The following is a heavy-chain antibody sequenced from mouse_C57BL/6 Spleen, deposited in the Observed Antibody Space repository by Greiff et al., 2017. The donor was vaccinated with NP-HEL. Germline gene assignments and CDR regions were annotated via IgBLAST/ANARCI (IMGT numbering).Heavy chain of an antibody. CDR3: ASDSSGYNYAMDY. D-gene: IGHD3-2*02. CDR2: ISYDGSN. CDR1: GYSITSGYY. Sequence: EVQLQESGPGLVKPSQSLSLTCSVTGYSITSGYYWNWIRQFPGNKLEWMGYISYDGSNNYNPSLKNRISITRDTSKNQFFLKLNSVTTEDTATYYCASDSSGYNYAMDYWGQGTSVTVSS. J-gene: IGHJ4*01. V-gene: IGHV3-6*01.